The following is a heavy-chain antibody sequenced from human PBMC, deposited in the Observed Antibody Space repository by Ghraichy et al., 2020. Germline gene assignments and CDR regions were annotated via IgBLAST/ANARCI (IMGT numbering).Heavy chain of an antibody. Sequence: SETLSLTCSVSGDFISSNTYYWGWIRQPPGKGLEWVGSVNYRGSTYKNPSLKSRVTISVDTSTNQFSLRLDSVTAADTAVYYCARPSQYSTGRYWYFDVWGRGTLVIVSS. D-gene: IGHD2-8*02. CDR1: GDFISSNTYY. V-gene: IGHV4-39*01. CDR2: VNYRGST. CDR3: ARPSQYSTGRYWYFDV. J-gene: IGHJ2*01.